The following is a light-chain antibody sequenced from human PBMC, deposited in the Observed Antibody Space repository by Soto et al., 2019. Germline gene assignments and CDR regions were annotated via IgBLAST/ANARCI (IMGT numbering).Light chain of an antibody. CDR2: EVS. Sequence: QSALTQPASASGSPGQSITISCTGTSSDVGGYNYVSWYQQHPGKAPKLMIYEVSNRPSGVSNRFSGSKSGNTASLTISGLQAEDEDDYYCSSYTSSSTPNNVFGTGTKVTVL. J-gene: IGLJ1*01. CDR1: SSDVGGYNY. V-gene: IGLV2-14*01. CDR3: SSYTSSSTPNNV.